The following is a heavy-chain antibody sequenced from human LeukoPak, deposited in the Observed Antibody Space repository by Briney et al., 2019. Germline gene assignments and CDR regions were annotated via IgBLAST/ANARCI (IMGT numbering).Heavy chain of an antibody. D-gene: IGHD1-7*01. CDR2: IYHSGST. CDR3: ARVGNSVAFDI. V-gene: IGHV4-30-2*01. Sequence: PSETLSLTCAVSGGSISSGGYSWSWIRQPPGKGLEWIGYIYHSGSTYYNPSLKSRVTISVDRSKNQFSLKLSSVTAADTAVYYCARVGNSVAFDIWGQGTMVTVSS. CDR1: GGSISSGGYS. J-gene: IGHJ3*02.